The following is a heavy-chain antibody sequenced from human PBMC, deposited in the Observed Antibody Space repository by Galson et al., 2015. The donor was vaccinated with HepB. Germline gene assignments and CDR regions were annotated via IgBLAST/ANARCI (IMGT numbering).Heavy chain of an antibody. V-gene: IGHV3-30*03. J-gene: IGHJ4*02. Sequence: SLRLSCAASGFTFSNYGMHWVRQAPGKGLEWVALISYDGSYKYYEDSVKGRFTISRDQIENTLYLQIDSLRPEDTAVYYCASAKVGTTDFYYCGQGTLVTVSS. D-gene: IGHD1-26*01. CDR1: GFTFSNYG. CDR2: ISYDGSYK. CDR3: ASAKVGTTDFYY.